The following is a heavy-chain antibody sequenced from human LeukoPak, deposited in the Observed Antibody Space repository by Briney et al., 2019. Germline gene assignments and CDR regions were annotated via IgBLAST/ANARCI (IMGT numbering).Heavy chain of an antibody. J-gene: IGHJ3*02. CDR2: IYYSGST. V-gene: IGHV4-39*01. D-gene: IGHD1-26*01. Sequence: SETLSLTCTVSGGSISSSSYYWGWIRQPPGKGLEWIGSIYYSGSTYYNPSLKSRVTISVDTSKNQFSLKLSSVTAADTAVYYCARSGWELFAFDIWGQGTMVTVSS. CDR1: GGSISSSSYY. CDR3: ARSGWELFAFDI.